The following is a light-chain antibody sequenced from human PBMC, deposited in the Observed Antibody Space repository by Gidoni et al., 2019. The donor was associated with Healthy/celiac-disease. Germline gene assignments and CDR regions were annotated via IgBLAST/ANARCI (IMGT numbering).Light chain of an antibody. Sequence: DIVMTQYPDSLAGPLGERATINCKSSQSVLYSSNNKNYLAWYQQKPGQPPNLLIYWASTRESGVPDRFSGSGSGTDFTLTISSLQAEDVAVYYCQQYYSTPYTFGQGTKLEIK. CDR2: WAS. CDR3: QQYYSTPYT. V-gene: IGKV4-1*01. J-gene: IGKJ2*01. CDR1: QSVLYSSNNKNY.